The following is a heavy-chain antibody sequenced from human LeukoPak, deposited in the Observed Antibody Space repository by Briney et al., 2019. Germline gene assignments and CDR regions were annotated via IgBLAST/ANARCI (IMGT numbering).Heavy chain of an antibody. D-gene: IGHD6-13*01. CDR2: INHSGST. CDR3: ASQIAAAGDSAFDI. Sequence: SEILSLTCAVYGGSFSGYYWSWIRQPPGKGLEWIGEINHSGSTNYNPSLKSRVTISVDTSKNQFSLKLSSVTAADTAVYYCASQIAAAGDSAFDIWGQGTMVTVSS. J-gene: IGHJ3*02. CDR1: GGSFSGYY. V-gene: IGHV4-34*01.